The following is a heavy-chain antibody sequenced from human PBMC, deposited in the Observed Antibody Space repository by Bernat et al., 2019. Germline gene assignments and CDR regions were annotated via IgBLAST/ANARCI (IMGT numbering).Heavy chain of an antibody. J-gene: IGHJ4*02. V-gene: IGHV1-8*01. CDR2: MNANSGNT. D-gene: IGHD2-15*01. CDR1: GYTFTSYD. Sequence: QVQLVQSGAEVKKPGASVKVSCKASGYTFTSYDINWVRQATGQGLEWMGWMNANSGNTDYAQKFQGRVTMTRNTSISTAYMELSSLRSDDTAVYYCARAQEESCSGCSCYSAFSGFDYWGQGTLVTVSS. CDR3: ARAQEESCSGCSCYSAFSGFDY.